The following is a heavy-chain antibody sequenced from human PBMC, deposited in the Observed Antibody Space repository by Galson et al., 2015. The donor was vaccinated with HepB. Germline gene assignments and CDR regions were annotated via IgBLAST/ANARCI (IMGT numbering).Heavy chain of an antibody. D-gene: IGHD2-15*01. CDR3: AKVPHDCSGGSCYSGLDY. J-gene: IGHJ4*02. V-gene: IGHV3-21*04. Sequence: SLRLSCAASGFTFSSYSMNWVRQAPGKGLEWVSSISSSSSYIYYADSVKGRFTISRDNAKNSLYLQMNSLRAEDTAVYYCAKVPHDCSGGSCYSGLDYWGQGTLVTVSS. CDR1: GFTFSSYS. CDR2: ISSSSSYI.